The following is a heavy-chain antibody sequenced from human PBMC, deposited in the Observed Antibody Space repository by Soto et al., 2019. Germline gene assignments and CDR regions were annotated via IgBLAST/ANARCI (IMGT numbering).Heavy chain of an antibody. CDR2: FGPEDGNT. Sequence: GASVKVSCKVSGYTLTELSMHWVRQAPGKGLEWMGGFGPEDGNTNYAQKLQGRVTMTTDTSTSTAYMELRSLRSDDTAVYYCARGFDQWLVLGYWGQGTLVTVSS. CDR1: GYTLTELS. D-gene: IGHD6-19*01. V-gene: IGHV1-24*01. CDR3: ARGFDQWLVLGY. J-gene: IGHJ4*02.